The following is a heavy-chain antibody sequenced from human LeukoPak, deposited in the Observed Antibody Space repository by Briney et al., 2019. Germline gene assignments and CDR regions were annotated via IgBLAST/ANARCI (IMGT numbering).Heavy chain of an antibody. CDR3: ARNPRRRELPFDY. CDR2: INHSGST. CDR1: GGSISSYY. J-gene: IGHJ4*02. Sequence: SETLSLTCTVSGGSISSYYWSWIRQPPGKGLEWIGEINHSGSTNYNPSLKSRVTISVDTSKNQFSLKLSSVTAADTAVYYCARNPRRRELPFDYWGQGTLVTVSS. D-gene: IGHD1-7*01. V-gene: IGHV4-34*01.